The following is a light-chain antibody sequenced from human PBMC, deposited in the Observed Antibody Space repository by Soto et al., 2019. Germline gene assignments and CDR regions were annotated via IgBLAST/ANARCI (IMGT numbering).Light chain of an antibody. Sequence: EIVMTQSPATLSLSPGERATLSCRASQSVNSNLAWYQQKPGQAPRLLIYGASTRATGFPARFSGSGSGTEFTLTISRLQSEDFAVYYCQQYNNWPRAFGQGTKVEIK. CDR3: QQYNNWPRA. J-gene: IGKJ1*01. CDR2: GAS. V-gene: IGKV3-15*01. CDR1: QSVNSN.